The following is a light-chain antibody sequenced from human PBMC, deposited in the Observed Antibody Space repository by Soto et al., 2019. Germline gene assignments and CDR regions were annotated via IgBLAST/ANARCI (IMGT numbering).Light chain of an antibody. J-gene: IGLJ1*01. CDR3: SSYTSSSPYV. Sequence: SPQSQPSSVCGSPGQSSTISCTGTSSDVGGYNYVSWYQQHPGKAPKLMIYEVSNRPSGVSNRFSGSKYGNTASLTISGLQAEDEADYYCSSYTSSSPYVFGTGPKVTVL. V-gene: IGLV2-14*01. CDR2: EVS. CDR1: SSDVGGYNY.